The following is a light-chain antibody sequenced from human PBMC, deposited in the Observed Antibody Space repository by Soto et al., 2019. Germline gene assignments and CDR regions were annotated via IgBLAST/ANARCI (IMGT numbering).Light chain of an antibody. CDR1: QSVSSSY. V-gene: IGKV3-20*01. CDR3: QQYGSSPWT. Sequence: EIVLTQSPGTLSLSPGERATLSCRASQSVSSSYLVWYQQKPGQAPRLLIYGASSRAIGIPDRFSGSGSGTDFTLTISRLEPGDFAVYYCQQYGSSPWTFGQGTKVEIK. CDR2: GAS. J-gene: IGKJ1*01.